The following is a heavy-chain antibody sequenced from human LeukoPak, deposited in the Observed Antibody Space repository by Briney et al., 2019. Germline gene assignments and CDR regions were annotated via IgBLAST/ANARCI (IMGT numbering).Heavy chain of an antibody. V-gene: IGHV3-23*01. J-gene: IGHJ4*02. CDR2: ISGSGGST. CDR1: GFTFSSYG. CDR3: AKYYYGSSGYHPPFDY. D-gene: IGHD3-22*01. Sequence: GGTLRLSCAASGFTFSSYGMSWVRQAPGKGLEWVSAISGSGGSTYYADSVKGRFTISRDNSKNTLYLQMNSLRAEDTAVYYCAKYYYGSSGYHPPFDYWGLGTLVTVSS.